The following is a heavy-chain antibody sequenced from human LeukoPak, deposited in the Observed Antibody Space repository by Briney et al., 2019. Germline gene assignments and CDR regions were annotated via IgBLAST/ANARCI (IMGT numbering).Heavy chain of an antibody. V-gene: IGHV3-7*03. CDR3: ARVGPLLWFGESPGYYYYGMDV. CDR2: IKQDGSEK. D-gene: IGHD3-10*01. J-gene: IGHJ6*04. Sequence: PGGSLRLSCAASGFTFSSYWMSWVRQAPGKGLEWVANIKQDGSEKYYVDSVKGRFTISRDNAKNSLYLQMNSLRAEDTAVYYCARVGPLLWFGESPGYYYYGMDVRGKGTTVTVSS. CDR1: GFTFSSYW.